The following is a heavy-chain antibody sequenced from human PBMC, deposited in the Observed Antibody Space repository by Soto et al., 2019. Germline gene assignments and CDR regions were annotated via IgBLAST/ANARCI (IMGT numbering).Heavy chain of an antibody. V-gene: IGHV3-15*07. CDR1: GFPFSTAW. CDR2: VKSKTDGGSS. D-gene: IGHD2-8*01. J-gene: IGHJ4*01. CDR3: TMLSRTSLPEIRFDD. Sequence: GGSLRLSCVASGFPFSTAWINWVRQVPGKGLEWVGRVKSKTDGGSSDYAAAVKGRFAVSRDDSRNIVYLQMNSLKIEDTGVYYCTMLSRTSLPEIRFDDWGHGTLVTVSS.